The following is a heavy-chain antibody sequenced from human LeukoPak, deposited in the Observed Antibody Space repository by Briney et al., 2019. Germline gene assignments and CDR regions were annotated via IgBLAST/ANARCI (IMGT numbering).Heavy chain of an antibody. CDR3: ARGQLNWFDP. D-gene: IGHD1-1*01. CDR1: GGSFSGYY. Sequence: NTSETLSLTCAVYGGSFSGYYWSWIRQPPGKGLEWIGEINHSGSTNYNPSLKSRVTISVDTSKNQFSLKLSSVTAADTAVYYCARGQLNWFDPWGQGTLVTVSS. CDR2: INHSGST. V-gene: IGHV4-34*01. J-gene: IGHJ5*02.